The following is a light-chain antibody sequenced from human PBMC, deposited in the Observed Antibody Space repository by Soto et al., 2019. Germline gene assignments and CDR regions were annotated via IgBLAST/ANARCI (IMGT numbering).Light chain of an antibody. CDR3: QQYNNWPPVT. CDR1: QSVRSN. CDR2: GAS. V-gene: IGKV3-15*01. Sequence: VLTQSPDTLSLSPGERATLSCRASQSVRSNLAWYQQKPGQAPRLLIYGASTRSTGIPARFSGSGSGTEFTLTISSLQSEDFAVYYCQQYNNWPPVTFGGGTKVDIK. J-gene: IGKJ4*01.